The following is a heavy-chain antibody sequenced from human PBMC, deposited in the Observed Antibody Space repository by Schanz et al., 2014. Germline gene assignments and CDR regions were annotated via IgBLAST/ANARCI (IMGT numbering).Heavy chain of an antibody. D-gene: IGHD3-22*01. CDR3: ARSNYYDNSDYYNSFDY. V-gene: IGHV1-18*01. CDR1: GGTFSSYT. J-gene: IGHJ4*02. CDR2: ISAYNGNT. Sequence: QVQLVQSGAEVKKPGASVKVSCKASGGTFSSYTISWVRQAPGQGLEWMGWISAYNGNTNYAQKLQGRVTMTTDTSTSTAYMDLSSLRPEDTAVYYCARSNYYDNSDYYNSFDYWGQGSLVTVSS.